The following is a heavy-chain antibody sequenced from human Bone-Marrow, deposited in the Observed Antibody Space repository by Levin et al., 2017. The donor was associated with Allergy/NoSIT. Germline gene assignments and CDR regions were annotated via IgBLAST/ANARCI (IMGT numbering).Heavy chain of an antibody. Sequence: TPSETLSLTCTVSGGSISRGDYYWSWIRQPPGKGLEWFGYVYYSGNTYYNPSLKSRVTISVDTSKNHFSLNLNSVTAADTAVYYCARIGTAASDAFDIWGQGTMVTVSS. CDR3: ARIGTAASDAFDI. CDR2: VYYSGNT. CDR1: GGSISRGDYY. V-gene: IGHV4-30-4*01. D-gene: IGHD6-25*01. J-gene: IGHJ3*02.